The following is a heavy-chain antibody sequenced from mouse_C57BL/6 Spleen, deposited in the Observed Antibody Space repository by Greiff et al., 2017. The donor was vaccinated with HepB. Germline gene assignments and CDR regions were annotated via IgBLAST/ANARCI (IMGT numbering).Heavy chain of an antibody. D-gene: IGHD4-1*01. CDR2: IDPETGGT. J-gene: IGHJ1*03. CDR3: TREGLGFQGYFDV. CDR1: GYTFTDYE. V-gene: IGHV1-15*01. Sequence: QVHVKQSGAELVRPGASVTLSCKASGYTFTDYEMHWVKQTPVHGLEWIGAIDPETGGTAYNQKFKGKAILTADKSSSTAYMELRSLTSEDSAVYYCTREGLGFQGYFDVWGTGTTVTVSS.